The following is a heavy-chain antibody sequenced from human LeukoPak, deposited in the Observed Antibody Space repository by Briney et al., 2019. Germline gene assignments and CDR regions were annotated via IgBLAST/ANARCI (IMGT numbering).Heavy chain of an antibody. J-gene: IGHJ4*02. Sequence: GGSLRLSCAASGFTFSSYAMHWVRQAPGKGLEWVAVISYDGSNKYYADSVKGRFTISRDNSKNTLYLQMNSLRAEDTAVYYCARDPYYYDSSGYYPQGGFDYWGQGTLVTVSS. CDR3: ARDPYYYDSSGYYPQGGFDY. V-gene: IGHV3-30-3*01. CDR2: ISYDGSNK. D-gene: IGHD3-22*01. CDR1: GFTFSSYA.